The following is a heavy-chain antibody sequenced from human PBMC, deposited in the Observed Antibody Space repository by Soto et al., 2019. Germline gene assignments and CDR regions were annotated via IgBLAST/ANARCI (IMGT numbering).Heavy chain of an antibody. J-gene: IGHJ6*02. CDR3: ARARAGWDGMDV. V-gene: IGHV4-61*02. CDR1: GGSISSSSYY. D-gene: IGHD3-16*01. CDR2: IYTSGST. Sequence: SETLSLTCTVSGGSISSSSYYWSWIRQPAGKGLEWIGRIYTSGSTNYNPSLKSRVTMSVDTSKNQFSLKLSSVTAADTAVYYCARARAGWDGMDVWGQGTTVTVSS.